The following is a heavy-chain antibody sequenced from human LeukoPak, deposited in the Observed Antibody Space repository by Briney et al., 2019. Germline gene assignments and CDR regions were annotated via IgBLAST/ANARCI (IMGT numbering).Heavy chain of an antibody. Sequence: SETLSLTCTVSGGSISSGSHYWSWIRQSAGKGLEWIARIYISGSTNYNPSLKSRVTISIDTSKNQFSLKLSSVTAADTAVYYCASRSGWYGIHWYFDLWGRGTLVTVSS. D-gene: IGHD6-19*01. CDR1: GGSISSGSHY. V-gene: IGHV4-61*02. J-gene: IGHJ2*01. CDR2: IYISGST. CDR3: ASRSGWYGIHWYFDL.